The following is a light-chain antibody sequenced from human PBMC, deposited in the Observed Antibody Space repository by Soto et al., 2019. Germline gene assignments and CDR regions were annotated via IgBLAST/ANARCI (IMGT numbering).Light chain of an antibody. V-gene: IGKV3D-20*02. CDR1: QSVGSNY. J-gene: IGKJ5*01. CDR2: GAS. CDR3: QQRNIWPPVP. Sequence: EIVLTQSPGTLSLSPGERATLSCRASQSVGSNYLAWYQQKPGQAPRILIFGASGRATGIPDSFSGSGSGTDFTLTISSLEPEESAVYYCQQRNIWPPVPVGQGTCLEIK.